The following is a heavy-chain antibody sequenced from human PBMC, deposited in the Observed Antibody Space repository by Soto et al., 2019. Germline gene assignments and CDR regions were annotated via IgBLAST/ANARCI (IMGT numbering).Heavy chain of an antibody. CDR1: GYTFTNYG. D-gene: IGHD2-15*01. J-gene: IGHJ4*02. CDR3: ARDPGAASFDF. Sequence: QVHPVQSGAEVKKPGASVKVSCKASGYTFTNYGISWVRQAPGEGLEWVGWINTSNDNKLYAQKLQGRLTLTTDTSTSTAYMDLTTLRSDDTAVYFCARDPGAASFDFWAQGTLVTVSS. CDR2: INTSNDNK. V-gene: IGHV1-18*01.